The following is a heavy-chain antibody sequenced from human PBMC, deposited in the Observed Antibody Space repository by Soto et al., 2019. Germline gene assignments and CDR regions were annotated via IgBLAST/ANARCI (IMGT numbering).Heavy chain of an antibody. CDR1: GYTFTTYG. J-gene: IGHJ6*03. D-gene: IGHD2-15*01. Sequence: ASVKGSCEASGYTFTTYGISWVRQAPGQGLEWMGWISTYRGNTNYAQNLQGRVSMTTDTSTSTAYMELRSLRSDDTAVYYCARDQLVVAAPHYYYMDFWGKGTTVTVSS. CDR3: ARDQLVVAAPHYYYMDF. V-gene: IGHV1-18*01. CDR2: ISTYRGNT.